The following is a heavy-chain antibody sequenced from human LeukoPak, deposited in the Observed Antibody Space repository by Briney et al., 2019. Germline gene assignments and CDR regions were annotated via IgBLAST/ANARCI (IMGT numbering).Heavy chain of an antibody. V-gene: IGHV4-34*01. CDR2: INHSGST. CDR1: GGSFSGYY. CDR3: ARGPFKPFDY. J-gene: IGHJ4*02. D-gene: IGHD3-3*02. Sequence: PSETLSLTCAVYGGSFSGYYWSWIRQPPGKGLEWIGEINHSGSTNYNPSLKSRVTISVDTSKNQFSLKLSSVTAADTAVYYCARGPFKPFDYWGQGTLVTVSS.